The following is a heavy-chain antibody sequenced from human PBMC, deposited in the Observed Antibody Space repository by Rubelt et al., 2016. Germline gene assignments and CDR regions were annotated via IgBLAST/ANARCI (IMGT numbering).Heavy chain of an antibody. V-gene: IGHV4-39*01. CDR3: ARSGYSNGWYFPDQWEFDY. D-gene: IGHD6-19*01. J-gene: IGHJ4*02. Sequence: SLKSRVTISVDTSKNQFSLKLSSVTAADTAVYYCARSGYSNGWYFPDQWEFDYWGQGTLVTVSS.